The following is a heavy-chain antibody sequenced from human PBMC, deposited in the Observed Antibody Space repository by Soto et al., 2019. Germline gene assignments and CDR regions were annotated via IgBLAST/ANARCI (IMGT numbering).Heavy chain of an antibody. J-gene: IGHJ3*02. Sequence: QVQLVQSGAEVKMPGASVKVSCKASGYTFINYGISWVRQAPGQGLEWMGWITAYNGNLNYAPKIQGRVTMTTDASTTTAYMELRSLRSDDTAVYYCMRDGISGAEPFDIWVQGTMVTVSS. CDR3: MRDGISGAEPFDI. CDR2: ITAYNGNL. D-gene: IGHD1-20*01. CDR1: GYTFINYG. V-gene: IGHV1-18*01.